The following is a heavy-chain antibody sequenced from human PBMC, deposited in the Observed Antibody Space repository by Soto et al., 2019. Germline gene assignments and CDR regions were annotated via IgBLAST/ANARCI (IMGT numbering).Heavy chain of an antibody. J-gene: IGHJ4*02. Sequence: VESLKISCKGSGYIFAGYWITWVLQKPVKGLEWMGRIDPSDSQTYYSPSFRGHVTISVTKSITTVFLQWSSLRASDTAMYYCARQIYDSDTGPNFQYYFDSWGQGTPVTVSS. CDR1: GYIFAGYW. V-gene: IGHV5-10-1*01. D-gene: IGHD3-22*01. CDR2: IDPSDSQT. CDR3: ARQIYDSDTGPNFQYYFDS.